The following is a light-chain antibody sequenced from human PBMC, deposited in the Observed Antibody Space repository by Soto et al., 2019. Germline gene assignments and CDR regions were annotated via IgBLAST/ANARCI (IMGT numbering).Light chain of an antibody. CDR1: QTIYSW. V-gene: IGKV1-5*03. Sequence: DTQMTQSPSTLSASVGDRVTITCRASQTIYSWLAWYQQKPGQAPSLLIHKASTLETGVPSRFSGSGYGSELTLIISSLQPDDFATYYCPQYNSYPRTFGQGTKVE. CDR3: PQYNSYPRT. J-gene: IGKJ1*01. CDR2: KAS.